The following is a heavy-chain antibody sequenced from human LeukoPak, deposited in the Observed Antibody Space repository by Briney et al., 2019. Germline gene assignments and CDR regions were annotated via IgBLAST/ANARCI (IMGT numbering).Heavy chain of an antibody. J-gene: IGHJ4*02. V-gene: IGHV3-9*03. CDR3: AKADGIAVAGTYFDY. CDR1: GFTFDDYA. Sequence: GGSLRLSCAASGFTFDDYAMHWVRQAPGKGLEWVSGISWNSGSIGYADSVKGRFTISRDNAKNSLYLQMNSLRVEDMALYYCAKADGIAVAGTYFDYWGQGTLVTVSS. CDR2: ISWNSGSI. D-gene: IGHD6-19*01.